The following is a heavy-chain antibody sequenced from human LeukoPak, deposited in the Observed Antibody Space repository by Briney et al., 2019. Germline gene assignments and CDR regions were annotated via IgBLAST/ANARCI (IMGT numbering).Heavy chain of an antibody. Sequence: GESLKISCKGSGYSFTSYWIVWVRQMPGKGLEWMGIIYPGDSDTRYGPSFQGQVTISADKSISTAYLQWSSLKASDTAMYYCARHEYGSGSYYSYNWFDPWGQGTLVTVSS. D-gene: IGHD3-10*01. CDR3: ARHEYGSGSYYSYNWFDP. J-gene: IGHJ5*02. CDR2: IYPGDSDT. V-gene: IGHV5-51*01. CDR1: GYSFTSYW.